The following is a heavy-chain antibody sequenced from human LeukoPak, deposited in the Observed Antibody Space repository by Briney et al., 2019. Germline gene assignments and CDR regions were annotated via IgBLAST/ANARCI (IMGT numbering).Heavy chain of an antibody. CDR3: ARQYYYDSSGYYSFDI. Sequence: PSGTLSLTCAVSGGSLTNSNWWSWVRQPPGKGLEWIGEIYHDGSANYNPSLKSRVTMSVDTSKNQFSLKLSSVTALDTAVYYCARQYYYDSSGYYSFDIWGQGTVVTVSS. CDR1: GGSLTNSNW. CDR2: IYHDGSA. D-gene: IGHD3-22*01. J-gene: IGHJ3*02. V-gene: IGHV4-4*02.